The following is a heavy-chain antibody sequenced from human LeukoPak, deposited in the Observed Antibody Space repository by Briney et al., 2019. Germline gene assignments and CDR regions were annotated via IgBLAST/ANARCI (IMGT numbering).Heavy chain of an antibody. CDR3: TRDLIDYYYDSSGYYYEGLSYFDY. V-gene: IGHV3-49*04. J-gene: IGHJ4*02. CDR1: GFTFGDYA. Sequence: GGSLRLSCTASGFTFGDYAMSWVRQAPGKGLEWVGFIRSKAYGGTTEYAASVKGRFTISRDDSKSIAYLQMNSLKTEDTAVYYCTRDLIDYYYDSSGYYYEGLSYFDYWGQGTLVTVSS. D-gene: IGHD3-22*01. CDR2: IRSKAYGGTT.